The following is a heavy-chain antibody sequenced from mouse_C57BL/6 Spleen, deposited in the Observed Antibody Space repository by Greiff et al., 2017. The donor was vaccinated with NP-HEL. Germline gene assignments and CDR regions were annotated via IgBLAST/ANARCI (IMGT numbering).Heavy chain of an antibody. V-gene: IGHV1-80*01. CDR3: ARSRWYPYAMDY. D-gene: IGHD2-1*01. CDR1: GYAFSSYW. J-gene: IGHJ4*01. Sequence: QVQLQQSGAELVKPGASVKISCKASGYAFSSYWMNWVKQRPGKGLEWIGKIYPGDGDTNYNGKLKGKATLTADKSSSTAYMQLSSLTSEDSAVYFCARSRWYPYAMDYWGQGTSVTVSS. CDR2: IYPGDGDT.